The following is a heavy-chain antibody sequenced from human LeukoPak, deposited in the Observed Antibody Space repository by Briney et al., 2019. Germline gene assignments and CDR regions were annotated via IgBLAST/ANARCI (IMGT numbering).Heavy chain of an antibody. Sequence: SETLSLTCTVSGASITSYYWSWIRQPPGKGLELIGYIYYSGSTNYNPSLKSRVTISLDKSKNQFSLQLNSVTPEDTAVYYCARALTRGYSSSGLDWFDPWGQGTLVTVSS. CDR2: IYYSGST. CDR3: ARALTRGYSSSGLDWFDP. D-gene: IGHD5-18*01. CDR1: GASITSYY. J-gene: IGHJ5*02. V-gene: IGHV4-59*12.